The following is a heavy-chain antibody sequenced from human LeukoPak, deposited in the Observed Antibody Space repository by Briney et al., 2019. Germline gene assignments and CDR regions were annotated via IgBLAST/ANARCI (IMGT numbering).Heavy chain of an antibody. D-gene: IGHD3-16*01. CDR2: IYSGGST. J-gene: IGHJ4*02. Sequence: GGSLRLSCAASGFTVSSNYMSWVRQAPGKGLEWVSVIYSGGSTYYADSVKGRFTISRDNSKNTLHLQVNSLRAEDTAVYYCAKEGDRSFDYWGQGTLVTVSS. CDR1: GFTVSSNY. V-gene: IGHV3-53*01. CDR3: AKEGDRSFDY.